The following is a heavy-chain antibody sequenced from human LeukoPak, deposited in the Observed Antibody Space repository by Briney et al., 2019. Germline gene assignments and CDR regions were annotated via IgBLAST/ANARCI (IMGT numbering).Heavy chain of an antibody. V-gene: IGHV1-46*01. J-gene: IGHJ4*02. CDR1: GYTFTSYY. CDR2: INPSGGST. D-gene: IGHD2-15*01. Sequence: ASVKVSCKASGYTFTSYYMHWVRQAPGQGLEWMGIINPSGGSTSYAQKFQGRVTMTSDTSTSTVYMELSSLRSEDTAVYYCARALVVVSSKAYFDYWGQGTLVTVSS. CDR3: ARALVVVSSKAYFDY.